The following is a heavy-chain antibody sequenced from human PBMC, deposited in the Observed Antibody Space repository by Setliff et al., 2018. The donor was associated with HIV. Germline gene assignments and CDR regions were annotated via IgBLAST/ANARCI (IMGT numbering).Heavy chain of an antibody. CDR3: ATYHYYDSSAYFIDLYYFDY. J-gene: IGHJ4*02. Sequence: SETLSLTCTVSGGSISSGGYYWSWIRQPAGKGLEWIGHIYTSGSTTYNPSLKGRVTISVDTSKNQFSLNLSSVTAADTAVYYCATYHYYDSSAYFIDLYYFDYWGQGTLVTVSS. CDR2: IYTSGST. V-gene: IGHV4-61*09. CDR1: GGSISSGGYY. D-gene: IGHD3-22*01.